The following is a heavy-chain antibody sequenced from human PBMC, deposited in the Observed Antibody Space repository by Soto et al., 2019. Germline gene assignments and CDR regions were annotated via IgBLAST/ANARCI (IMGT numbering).Heavy chain of an antibody. Sequence: PGGSLRLSCAASGFPFSSYARSWVRQTPEKGMAWVAAISGGGNDRYYADFVQGRFTLSRDNSRNILYLQMHSLRADDTAMYFCARSLFMVAPDNEPFAYCGQGTKVTVSS. CDR1: GFPFSSYA. CDR2: ISGGGNDR. J-gene: IGHJ4*02. V-gene: IGHV3-23*01. D-gene: IGHD5-12*01. CDR3: ARSLFMVAPDNEPFAY.